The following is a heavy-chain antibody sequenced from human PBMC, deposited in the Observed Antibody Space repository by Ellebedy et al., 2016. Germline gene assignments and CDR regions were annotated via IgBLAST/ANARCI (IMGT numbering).Heavy chain of an antibody. D-gene: IGHD3-10*01. J-gene: IGHJ4*02. CDR2: VNTFSGNT. Sequence: ASVKVSXXASGYTFTTFSITWVRQVPGQGLEWMGFVNTFSGNTKFAQKFQGRVSMTTDSSTYTAYMDLRSLRSDDTAMYYCAKTSGWGYGENWGQGTLVPVSS. CDR1: GYTFTTFS. V-gene: IGHV1-18*04. CDR3: AKTSGWGYGEN.